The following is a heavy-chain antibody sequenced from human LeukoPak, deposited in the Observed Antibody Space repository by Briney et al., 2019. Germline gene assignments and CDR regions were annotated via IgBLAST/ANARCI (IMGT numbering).Heavy chain of an antibody. CDR3: AAPDSSGYYYLY. D-gene: IGHD3-22*01. V-gene: IGHV4-34*01. CDR1: GGSFSGYY. J-gene: IGHJ4*02. Sequence: SETLSLTCAVYGGSFSGYYWSWIRQPPGKGLEWIGEINHSGSTNYNPSLKSRVTISVDTSKNQFSLKLSSVTAADTAVYYCAAPDSSGYYYLYWGQGTLVTVSS. CDR2: INHSGST.